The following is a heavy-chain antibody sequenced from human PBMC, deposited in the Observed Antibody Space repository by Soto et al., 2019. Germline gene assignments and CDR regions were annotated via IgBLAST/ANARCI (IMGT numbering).Heavy chain of an antibody. CDR1: GFTFSSYG. CDR2: ISYDGSNK. D-gene: IGHD6-13*01. J-gene: IGHJ6*02. CDR3: AKDVIAAAGIPYYYGMDV. V-gene: IGHV3-30*18. Sequence: PGGSLRLSCAASGFTFSSYGMHWVRQAPGKGLEWVAVISYDGSNKYYADSVKGRFTISRDNSENTLYLQMNSLRAEDTAVYYCAKDVIAAAGIPYYYGMDVWGQGITVTVS.